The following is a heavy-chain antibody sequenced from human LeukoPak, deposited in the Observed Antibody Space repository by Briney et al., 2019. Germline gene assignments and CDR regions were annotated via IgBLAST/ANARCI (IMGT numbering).Heavy chain of an antibody. Sequence: SETLSLTCTVSGGSISSSSYYWGWIRQPPGKGLEWIGSIYYSGSTYYNPSLKSRVTISVDTSKNQFSLKLSSVPAADTAVYYCASRYYDFWSGSFNMDVWGKGTTVTVSS. CDR1: GGSISSSSYY. CDR3: ASRYYDFWSGSFNMDV. J-gene: IGHJ6*03. CDR2: IYYSGST. V-gene: IGHV4-39*01. D-gene: IGHD3-3*01.